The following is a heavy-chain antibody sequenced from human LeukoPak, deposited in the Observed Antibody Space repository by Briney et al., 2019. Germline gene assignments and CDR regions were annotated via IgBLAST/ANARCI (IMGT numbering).Heavy chain of an antibody. V-gene: IGHV3-66*02. CDR3: TKRSRGYYDY. Sequence: GSLRLSCAASGFTVSTDNMSWVRHVRGKGLEWVSVVYSGNDGTNYADSVRGRFTISRDDSKNMVYLQMNNLRLEDAAVYYCTKRSRGYYDYWGQGTLVTVSS. D-gene: IGHD3-10*01. CDR1: GFTVSTDN. J-gene: IGHJ4*02. CDR2: VYSGNDGT.